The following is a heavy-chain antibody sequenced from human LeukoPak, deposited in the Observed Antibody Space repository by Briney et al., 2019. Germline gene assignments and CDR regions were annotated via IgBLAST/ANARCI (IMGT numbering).Heavy chain of an antibody. CDR2: IWYDGSNK. CDR1: GFTFSSYG. Sequence: GGSLRLSCAASGFTFSSYGMHWVRQAPGKGLEGVAVIWYDGSNKYYADSVKGRFTISRDNSKNTLYLQMNSLRAEDTAVYYCARGATVTTTFQHWGQGTLVTVSS. CDR3: ARGATVTTTFQH. V-gene: IGHV3-33*01. D-gene: IGHD4-17*01. J-gene: IGHJ1*01.